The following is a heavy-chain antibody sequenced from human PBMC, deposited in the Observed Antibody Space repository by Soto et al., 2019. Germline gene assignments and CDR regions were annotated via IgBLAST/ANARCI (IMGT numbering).Heavy chain of an antibody. Sequence: QVQLQESGPGLVKPSQTLPLTCTVSGGSISSGGYYWSWIRQHPGKGLEWIGYIYYSGSTYYNPSLKSRVTMSVDTSKNQFSLKLSSVTAADTAVYYCAREGGIVGATAADYWGQGTLVTVSS. J-gene: IGHJ4*02. V-gene: IGHV4-31*03. CDR3: AREGGIVGATAADY. D-gene: IGHD1-26*01. CDR1: GGSISSGGYY. CDR2: IYYSGST.